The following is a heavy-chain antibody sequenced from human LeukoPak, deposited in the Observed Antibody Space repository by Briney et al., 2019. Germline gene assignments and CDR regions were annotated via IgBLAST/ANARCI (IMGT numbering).Heavy chain of an antibody. D-gene: IGHD3-3*01. CDR2: INHSGST. J-gene: IGHJ4*02. CDR3: ARGLRFLEPV. V-gene: IGHV4-34*01. Sequence: SETLSLTCAAYGGSFSGYYWSWIRQPPGKGLEWIGEINHSGSTNYNPSLKSRVTISVDTSKNQFSLKLSSVTAADTAVYYCARGLRFLEPVGGQGTLVTVSS. CDR1: GGSFSGYY.